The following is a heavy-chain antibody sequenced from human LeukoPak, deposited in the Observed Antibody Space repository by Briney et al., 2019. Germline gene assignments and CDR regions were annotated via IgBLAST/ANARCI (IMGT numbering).Heavy chain of an antibody. J-gene: IGHJ3*02. CDR1: GFTFSNYW. CDR2: IKEDGSEK. V-gene: IGHV3-7*03. D-gene: IGHD1-26*01. CDR3: ARFPARGSYYYGAFDI. Sequence: GGSLRLSCAASGFTFSNYWMTWVRQAPGKGLEWVACIKEDGSEKYYVDSVRGRFTISRDNAKSSLYLQMNSLRSEDTAVYYCARFPARGSYYYGAFDIWGQGTMVTVSS.